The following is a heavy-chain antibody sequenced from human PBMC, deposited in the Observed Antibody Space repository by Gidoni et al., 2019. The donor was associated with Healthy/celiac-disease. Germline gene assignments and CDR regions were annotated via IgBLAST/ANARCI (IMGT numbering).Heavy chain of an antibody. CDR2: INHSGST. CDR3: ARGLRIQLWPQGFDY. J-gene: IGHJ4*02. Sequence: QVQLQQWGAGRLKPPETLSLTCAVYGGSFRGYYWSWIRQPPGKGLEWIGEINHSGSTNYNPSLKSRVTISVDTSKNQFSLKLSSVTAADTAVYYCARGLRIQLWPQGFDYWGQGTLVTVSS. V-gene: IGHV4-34*01. CDR1: GGSFRGYY. D-gene: IGHD5-18*01.